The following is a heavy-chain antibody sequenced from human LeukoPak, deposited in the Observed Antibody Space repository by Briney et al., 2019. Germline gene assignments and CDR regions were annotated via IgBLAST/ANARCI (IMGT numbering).Heavy chain of an antibody. J-gene: IGHJ4*02. V-gene: IGHV3-64*01. D-gene: IGHD7-27*01. Sequence: GGSLRLSCAASGFTFSSYAMHWVRQAPGKGLEYVSAISSNGGSTYYANSVKGRFTISRDNSKNTLYLQMGSLRAEDMAVYYCARDANWGSPLYYFDYWGQATLVTVSS. CDR1: GFTFSSYA. CDR2: ISSNGGST. CDR3: ARDANWGSPLYYFDY.